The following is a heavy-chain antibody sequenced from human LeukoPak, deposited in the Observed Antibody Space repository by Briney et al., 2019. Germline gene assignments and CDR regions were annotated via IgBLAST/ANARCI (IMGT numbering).Heavy chain of an antibody. D-gene: IGHD2-8*02. V-gene: IGHV3-23*01. J-gene: IGHJ4*02. CDR1: GFTFSSYA. CDR3: ARGHAHWSFDY. CDR2: ISGSGVTT. Sequence: GGSLRLSCAASGFTFSSYAMSWVRQAPGKGLEWVSAISGSGVTTYYADSVKGWFTISRDNSKNTLYLQMNSLRAEDTAVYYCARGHAHWSFDYWGQGTLVTVSS.